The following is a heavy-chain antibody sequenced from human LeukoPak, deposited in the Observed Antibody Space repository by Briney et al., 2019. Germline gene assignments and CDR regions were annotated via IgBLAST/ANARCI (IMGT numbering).Heavy chain of an antibody. CDR1: GFTFSSYS. CDR3: ATGGVTMVREAIRGDSFDY. Sequence: PGGSLRLSCAASGFTFSSYSMNWVRQAPGKGLEWGSSISSSSSYIDYADSVDDRLAISRDKAKNSLYVQMNSLRAEDTAVYYCATGGVTMVREAIRGDSFDYWGQGTLVTVSS. D-gene: IGHD3-10*01. V-gene: IGHV3-21*01. CDR2: ISSSSSYI. J-gene: IGHJ4*02.